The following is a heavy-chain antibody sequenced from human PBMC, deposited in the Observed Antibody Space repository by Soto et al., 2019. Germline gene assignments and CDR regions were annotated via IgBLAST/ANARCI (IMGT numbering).Heavy chain of an antibody. CDR1: GGSISTIGYY. J-gene: IGHJ4*02. V-gene: IGHV4-39*01. D-gene: IGHD5-18*01. CDR2: IYYGGST. Sequence: SETLSLTCTVSGGSISTIGYYWGWIRQPPGEGLDWIGSIYYGGSTYYNPSLKSRVTISVDTSKNHFSLKLSSVTAADTALYFCARQYGYRYGSVDSWGQGTLVTVSS. CDR3: ARQYGYRYGSVDS.